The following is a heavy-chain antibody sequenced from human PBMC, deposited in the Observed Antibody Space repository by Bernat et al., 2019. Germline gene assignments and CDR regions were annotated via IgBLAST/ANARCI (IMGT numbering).Heavy chain of an antibody. J-gene: IGHJ6*04. D-gene: IGHD4-17*01. CDR2: ISYDGSNK. Sequence: QVQLVESGGGVVQPGRSLRLSFAAAGFTFSSYGMHWVRQAPGKGLEWVAVISYDGSNKYYADSVKCRFTISRDNSKNTLYLQMNSLRAEDTAVYYCAKWGYGDYAKYYYDGIDVWGKGTTVTDSS. CDR3: AKWGYGDYAKYYYDGIDV. CDR1: GFTFSSYG. V-gene: IGHV3-30*18.